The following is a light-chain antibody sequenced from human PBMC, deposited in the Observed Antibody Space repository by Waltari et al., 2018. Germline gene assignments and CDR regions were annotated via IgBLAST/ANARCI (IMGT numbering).Light chain of an antibody. CDR2: DAS. Sequence: VLTQPPATLALSAGESSTRSCSASQSVNTNLAWYHQKPGQAPRLLIYDASNSSTSIPARFSGSGSGTAFTTIISSLEREDFVVSYCQQRSTWPSITFGQGTRLEIK. J-gene: IGKJ5*01. V-gene: IGKV3-11*01. CDR3: QQRSTWPSIT. CDR1: QSVNTN.